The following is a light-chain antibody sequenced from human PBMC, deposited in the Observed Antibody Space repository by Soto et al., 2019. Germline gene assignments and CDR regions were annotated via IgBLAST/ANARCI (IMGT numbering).Light chain of an antibody. Sequence: EIVLTQSPGTLSLFPGERATLSCRASPSVRSTYLAWYQVRPGQAPRLLIHAASRRATGIADRFSGSGSGTDFTLTISRLEPEDFAVYYCQQYGDSPETFGQGTKVEIK. V-gene: IGKV3-20*01. CDR2: AAS. J-gene: IGKJ2*01. CDR1: PSVRSTY. CDR3: QQYGDSPET.